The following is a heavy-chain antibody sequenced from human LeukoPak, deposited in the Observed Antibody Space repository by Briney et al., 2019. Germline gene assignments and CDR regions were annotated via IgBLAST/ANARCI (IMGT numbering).Heavy chain of an antibody. CDR2: ISAYNGNT. J-gene: IGHJ4*02. D-gene: IGHD5-18*01. CDR1: GYTFTSYG. Sequence: ASVKVSCKASGYTFTSYGITWVRQAPGQGLEWMGWISAYNGNTKYAQNFQARVTMTTDTSTTTVYMELRSLRSDDTAVYYCARVKDTAMVRSVWGQGTLVTVSS. CDR3: ARVKDTAMVRSV. V-gene: IGHV1-18*01.